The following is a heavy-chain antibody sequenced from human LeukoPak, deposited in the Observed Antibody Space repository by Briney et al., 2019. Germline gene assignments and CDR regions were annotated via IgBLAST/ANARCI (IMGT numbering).Heavy chain of an antibody. CDR1: GGSISSYY. Sequence: TSETLSLTCTVSGGSISSYYWSWIRQPAGKGLEWIGRIYTSGSTNYNPSLKSRVTMSVDTSKNQFSLKLSSVTAADTAVYYCAREGSLWFGPSTSAFDIWGQGTMVTVSS. CDR2: IYTSGST. J-gene: IGHJ3*02. V-gene: IGHV4-4*07. D-gene: IGHD3-10*01. CDR3: AREGSLWFGPSTSAFDI.